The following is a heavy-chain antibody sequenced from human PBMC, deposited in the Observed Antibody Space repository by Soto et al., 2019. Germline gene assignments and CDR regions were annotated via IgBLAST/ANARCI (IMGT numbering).Heavy chain of an antibody. V-gene: IGHV1-8*01. Sequence: ASVKVSCKASGYTFTNYEINWVRQATGQGLEWMGWMNPGSGNTGYAHKLQGRVTMTRNISISTAYMELSRLGSDDTAIYYCARMASSGSLNWFDPWGQGTLVTVSS. CDR1: GYTFTNYE. D-gene: IGHD3-10*01. J-gene: IGHJ5*02. CDR3: ARMASSGSLNWFDP. CDR2: MNPGSGNT.